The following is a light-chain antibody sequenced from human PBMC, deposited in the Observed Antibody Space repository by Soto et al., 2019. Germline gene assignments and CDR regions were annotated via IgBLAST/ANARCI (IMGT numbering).Light chain of an antibody. CDR2: GAS. V-gene: IGKV3-20*01. CDR1: QSVSSSY. J-gene: IGKJ1*01. CDR3: QQYGSSPLT. Sequence: EIVLTQSPGTLSLSPGERATLSCRASQSVSSSYLAWYQQKPGKAPRLLIYGASSRATGIPDRFSGSGSGTDFSITISRLEPEDFAVYFCQQYGSSPLTFGQGTKVEIK.